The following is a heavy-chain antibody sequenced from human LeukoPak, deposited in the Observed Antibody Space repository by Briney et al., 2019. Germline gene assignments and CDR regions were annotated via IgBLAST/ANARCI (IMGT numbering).Heavy chain of an antibody. CDR1: GFTFSSYE. Sequence: PGGSLRLSCAASGFTFSSYEMNWVRQAPGKGLEWVSYISSSGSTIYYADSVKGRFTISRDNAKNSLYLQMNSLRAEDTAVYYCARYSSGYYYAYYYYYMDVWGKGTTVTISS. CDR3: ARYSSGYYYAYYYYYMDV. V-gene: IGHV3-48*03. J-gene: IGHJ6*03. CDR2: ISSSGSTI. D-gene: IGHD3-22*01.